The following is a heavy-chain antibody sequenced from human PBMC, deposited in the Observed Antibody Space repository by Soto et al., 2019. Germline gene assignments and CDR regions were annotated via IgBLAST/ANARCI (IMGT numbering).Heavy chain of an antibody. J-gene: IGHJ4*02. D-gene: IGHD3-10*01. CDR1: GFTFSSYA. CDR2: ISGSSTST. CDR3: AKDPSSWFAMEHYFDY. V-gene: IGHV3-23*01. Sequence: EVQLSGSGGGLVQPGGSLRLSCAASGFTFSSYAMSWVRQAPGKGLEWVSAISGSSTSTYYADSVKGRFTISRDNSKNTLYLQMNSLIAEDTAVYYWAKDPSSWFAMEHYFDYWGQGTLVTVSS.